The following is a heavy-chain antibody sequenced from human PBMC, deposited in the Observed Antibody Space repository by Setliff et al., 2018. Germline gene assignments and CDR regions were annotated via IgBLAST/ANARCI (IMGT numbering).Heavy chain of an antibody. CDR1: GFTFDDYA. D-gene: IGHD3-3*01. V-gene: IGHV3-15*01. CDR2: IKSKTDGGTT. J-gene: IGHJ4*02. CDR3: TTDPPAITIFGVVPYYFDY. Sequence: GGSLRLSCAASGFTFDDYAMHWVRQAPGKGLEWVGRIKSKTDGGTTDYAAPVKGRFTISRDDSKNTLYLQMNSLKTEDTAVYYCTTDPPAITIFGVVPYYFDYWGQGILVTVSS.